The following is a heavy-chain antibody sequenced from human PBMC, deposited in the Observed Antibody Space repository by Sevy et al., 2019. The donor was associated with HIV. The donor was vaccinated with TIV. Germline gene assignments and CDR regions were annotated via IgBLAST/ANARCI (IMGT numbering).Heavy chain of an antibody. CDR1: GLNVSGYF. D-gene: IGHD3-10*01. J-gene: IGHJ4*02. CDR2: ISSSGTII. Sequence: GGSLRLSCAALGLNVSGYFMSWIRQAPGKRPEWVSYISSSGTIIYYADSVKGRFTISRDNAKNSLYLQMNSLRAEDTAIYYCARDLASGSFFSLYFDYWGQGTLVTVSS. V-gene: IGHV3-11*01. CDR3: ARDLASGSFFSLYFDY.